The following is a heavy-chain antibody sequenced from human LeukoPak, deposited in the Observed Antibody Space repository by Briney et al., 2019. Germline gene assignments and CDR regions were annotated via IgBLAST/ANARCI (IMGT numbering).Heavy chain of an antibody. CDR3: ARDHYYDSSGYYDAFDI. Sequence: GGSLRLSCAASGFTVSSNYMSWVRQAPGKGLEWVSVIYSGGSTYYADSVKGRFTISRDNSKNTLYLQMNSLRAEDTAVYYCARDHYYDSSGYYDAFDIWGQGTVVTVSS. J-gene: IGHJ3*02. V-gene: IGHV3-66*01. D-gene: IGHD3-22*01. CDR1: GFTVSSNY. CDR2: IYSGGST.